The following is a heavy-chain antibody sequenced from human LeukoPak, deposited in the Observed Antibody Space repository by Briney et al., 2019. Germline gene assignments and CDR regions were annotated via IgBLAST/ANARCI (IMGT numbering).Heavy chain of an antibody. CDR3: XXXXXXXXXGXXXXFDI. J-gene: IGHJ3*02. Sequence: FTFXXYYMSWIRQAPGKGLXWVSYISSSGSTIYYADSVKGRFTISRDNAKNXLYLQMNSLRDEDTAVYYCXXXXXXXXXGXXXXFDIWGXGXMVTVSS. CDR2: ISSSGSTI. CDR1: FTFXXYY. V-gene: IGHV3-11*04.